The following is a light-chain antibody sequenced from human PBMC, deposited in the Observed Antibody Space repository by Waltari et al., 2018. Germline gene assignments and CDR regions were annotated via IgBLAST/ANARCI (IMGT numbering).Light chain of an antibody. J-gene: IGKJ2*01. Sequence: EIVVTQSPLSLPVTPGEPASISSRSSQRLLHSNGYNYLDWYLQKPGQSPQLLIYLVSTRVSGVPDRFSGSGSGTDFTLKINRVEAEDVGVYYCMQALQTPRTFGQGTKLEIK. CDR3: MQALQTPRT. V-gene: IGKV2-28*01. CDR2: LVS. CDR1: QRLLHSNGYNY.